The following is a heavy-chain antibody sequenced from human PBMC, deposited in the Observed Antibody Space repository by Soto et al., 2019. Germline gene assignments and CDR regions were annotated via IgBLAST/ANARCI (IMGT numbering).Heavy chain of an antibody. CDR2: IFSNGDK. D-gene: IGHD2-21*02. J-gene: IGHJ4*01. V-gene: IGHV2-26*01. Sequence: QVTLKESGPVLVKPTETLTLTCTVSGFSLSNTKMGVSWIRQPPGKALEWLAHIFSNGDKSYTTSLKSRLTISMDTSKSQVVLMMTNMDPVDTATYFYARIDRPALTPNFDYWGQGTLVTVSS. CDR1: GFSLSNTKMG. CDR3: ARIDRPALTPNFDY.